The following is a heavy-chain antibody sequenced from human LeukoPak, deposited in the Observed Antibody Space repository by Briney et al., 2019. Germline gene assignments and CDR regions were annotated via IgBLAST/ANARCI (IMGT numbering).Heavy chain of an antibody. CDR3: AKLILGSYGFDY. J-gene: IGHJ4*02. V-gene: IGHV3-7*02. D-gene: IGHD3-10*01. CDR2: IKQDGSEK. CDR1: GFTLSTYW. Sequence: GRSLRLSCAASGFTLSTYWMSWVRQAPGKGLEWVANIKQDGSEKNYVDSVKGRFTISRDNARNSLYLQMNSLRAEDTAVYYCAKLILGSYGFDYWGQGTLVTVSS.